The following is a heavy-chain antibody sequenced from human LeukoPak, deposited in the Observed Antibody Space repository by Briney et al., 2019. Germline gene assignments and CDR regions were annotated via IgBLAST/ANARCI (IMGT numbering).Heavy chain of an antibody. Sequence: GSSVKVSCKASGGTFSSYAISWVRQAPGQGLEWMGGIIPIFGTANYAQKFQGRVTMTRDTSISTAYMELSRLRSDDTAVYYCARVVGVAAAGTGYWGQGTLVTVSS. CDR1: GGTFSSYA. CDR2: IIPIFGTA. J-gene: IGHJ4*02. V-gene: IGHV1-69*05. D-gene: IGHD6-13*01. CDR3: ARVVGVAAAGTGY.